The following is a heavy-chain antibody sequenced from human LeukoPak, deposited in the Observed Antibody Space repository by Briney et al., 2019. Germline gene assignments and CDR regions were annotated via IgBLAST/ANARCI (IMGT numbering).Heavy chain of an antibody. V-gene: IGHV1-2*02. CDR2: INPNSGGT. CDR1: GYTFTGYY. CDR3: ASLPALYYHDSSGHDAFDI. Sequence: ASVKVSCKASGYTFTGYYMHWVRQAPGQGLEWMGWINPNSGGTNYAQKFQGRVTMTRDTSISTAYMELSRLRSDETEVYYCASLPALYYHDSSGHDAFDIWGEGTMVTVSS. J-gene: IGHJ3*02. D-gene: IGHD3-22*01.